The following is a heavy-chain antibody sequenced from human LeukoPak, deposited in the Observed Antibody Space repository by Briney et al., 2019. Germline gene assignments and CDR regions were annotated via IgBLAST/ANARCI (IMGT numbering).Heavy chain of an antibody. CDR2: ISAYDGNT. J-gene: IGHJ1*01. Sequence: GASVKVSCKASGYTFTSYGISWVRQAPGQGLEWMGWISAYDGNTNYAQKLQGRVTMTTDTSTSTAYMELRSLRSDDTAVYYCARAPYDFWSGYYPSAEYFQHWGQGTLVTVSS. CDR3: ARAPYDFWSGYYPSAEYFQH. CDR1: GYTFTSYG. V-gene: IGHV1-18*01. D-gene: IGHD3-3*01.